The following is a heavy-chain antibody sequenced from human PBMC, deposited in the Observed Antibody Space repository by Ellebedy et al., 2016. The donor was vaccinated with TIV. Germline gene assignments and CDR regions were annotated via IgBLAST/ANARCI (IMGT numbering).Heavy chain of an antibody. V-gene: IGHV3-35*01. CDR3: ARARKLGPLTMIVVPNDY. D-gene: IGHD3-22*01. CDR2: VSWNGSRT. J-gene: IGHJ4*02. CDR1: GFTFSSYW. Sequence: GGSLRLXXAASGFTFSSYWMSWVHQAPGKGLEWVSGVSWNGSRTHYADSVKGRFTISRDNAKNSLYLQMNSLRAEDTAVYYCARARKLGPLTMIVVPNDYWGQGTLVTVSS.